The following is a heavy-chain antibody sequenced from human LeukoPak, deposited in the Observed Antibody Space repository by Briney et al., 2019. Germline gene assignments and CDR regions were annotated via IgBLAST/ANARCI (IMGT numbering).Heavy chain of an antibody. D-gene: IGHD6-6*01. CDR1: GFIFSSYS. V-gene: IGHV3-21*01. CDR3: ASGFSSSPYFDY. CDR2: ITGSSSYI. J-gene: IGHJ4*02. Sequence: PGGSLRLSCAASGFIFSSYSMSWVRQAPGKGLEWVSFITGSSSYIYYTDSVKGRFTISRDNAKNSLFLQMNSLRDEDTAVYYCASGFSSSPYFDYWGQGTLVTVSS.